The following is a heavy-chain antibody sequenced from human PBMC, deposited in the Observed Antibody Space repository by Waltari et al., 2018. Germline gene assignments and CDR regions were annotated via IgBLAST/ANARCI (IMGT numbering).Heavy chain of an antibody. Sequence: QILLQESGPGLVKSSETLSLTCTVSGASISGAYWSWIRQPPGKGLEWKGYIPPTGNPNYNASLDSRVTMSIDASRSQFFLTMTSVTAADTAVYFCGRLRGGWATAYNWFDPWGQGTLVTVSS. CDR1: GASISGAY. CDR2: IPPTGNP. J-gene: IGHJ5*02. D-gene: IGHD1-26*01. V-gene: IGHV4-59*04. CDR3: GRLRGGWATAYNWFDP.